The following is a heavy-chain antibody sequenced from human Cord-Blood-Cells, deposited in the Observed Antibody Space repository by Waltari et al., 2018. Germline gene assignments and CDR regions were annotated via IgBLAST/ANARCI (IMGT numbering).Heavy chain of an antibody. CDR3: ARDVRVYSGSDY. Sequence: QVQLVESGGGVVQQGRSLRLSCAASGFAFIRYAMHWVLQAPGKGLEWVAVISYDGSNKYYADSVKGRFTISRDNSKNTLYLQMNSLRAEDTAVYYCARDVRVYSGSDYWGQGTLVTVSS. V-gene: IGHV3-30*01. D-gene: IGHD1-26*01. J-gene: IGHJ4*02. CDR2: ISYDGSNK. CDR1: GFAFIRYA.